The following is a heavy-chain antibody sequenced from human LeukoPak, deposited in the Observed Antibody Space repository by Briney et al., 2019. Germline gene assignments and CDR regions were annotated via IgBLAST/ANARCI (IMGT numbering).Heavy chain of an antibody. V-gene: IGHV4-4*07. D-gene: IGHD6-13*01. CDR1: GGSISSYY. J-gene: IGHJ4*02. CDR2: IYTSGST. CDR3: AYSSSWTSYFDY. Sequence: SQTLSLTCTVSGGSISSYYWSWIRQPAGKGLEWIGRIYTSGSTNYNPSLKSRVTMSVDTSKNQFSLKLSSVTAADTAVYYCAYSSSWTSYFDYWGQGTLVTVSS.